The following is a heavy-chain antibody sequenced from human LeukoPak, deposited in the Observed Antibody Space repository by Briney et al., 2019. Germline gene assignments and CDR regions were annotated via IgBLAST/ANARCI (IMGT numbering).Heavy chain of an antibody. CDR1: GGSISTYY. CDR3: ARGRYSSGCSDY. CDR2: IYHSGST. J-gene: IGHJ4*02. D-gene: IGHD3-22*01. V-gene: IGHV4-4*09. Sequence: ASETLSLTCTVSGGSISTYYWSWIRQPPGKGLEWIGYIYHSGSTYYNPSLKSRVTISVDRSKNQFSLKLSSVTAADTAVYYCARGRYSSGCSDYWGQGTLVTVSS.